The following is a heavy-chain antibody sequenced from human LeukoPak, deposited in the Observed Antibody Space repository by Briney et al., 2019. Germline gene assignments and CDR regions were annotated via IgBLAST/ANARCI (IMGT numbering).Heavy chain of an antibody. CDR3: ARKYDFWSGYNGMDV. CDR2: ISAYNGNT. CDR1: GYTFTSYG. V-gene: IGHV1-18*01. D-gene: IGHD3-3*01. Sequence: ASVTVSCKASGYTFTSYGISWVRQAPGQGLEWMGWISAYNGNTNYAQKLQGRVTMTTDTSTSTAYMELRSLRSDDTAVYYCARKYDFWSGYNGMDVWGQGTTVTVSS. J-gene: IGHJ6*02.